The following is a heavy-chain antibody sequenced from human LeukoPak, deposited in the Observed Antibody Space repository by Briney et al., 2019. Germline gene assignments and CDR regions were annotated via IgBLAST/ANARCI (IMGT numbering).Heavy chain of an antibody. CDR1: GFTFSNYE. Sequence: GGSLRLSCAASGFTFSNYELYWVRQAPGKGLEWISYISSSSTIIKYADSVRGRFTISRDDARESLYLQMSSLRADDTAIYYCGASRQYVGAFDIWGQGTLVTVSS. CDR3: GASRQYVGAFDI. D-gene: IGHD3-16*01. V-gene: IGHV3-48*03. J-gene: IGHJ3*02. CDR2: ISSSSTII.